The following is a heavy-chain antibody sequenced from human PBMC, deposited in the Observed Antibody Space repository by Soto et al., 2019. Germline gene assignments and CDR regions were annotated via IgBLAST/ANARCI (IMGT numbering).Heavy chain of an antibody. CDR1: GFTFSSYS. CDR3: AREVPPYSGSHTYYFDY. J-gene: IGHJ4*02. D-gene: IGHD1-26*01. V-gene: IGHV3-48*02. CDR2: ISSSSSTI. Sequence: EVQLVESGGGLVQPGGSLRLSCAASGFTFSSYSMNWVRQAPGNGLEWVSYISSSSSTIYYADSVKGRFTISRDNAKNSLYLQMNSLRDEDTAVYYCAREVPPYSGSHTYYFDYWGQGTLVTVSS.